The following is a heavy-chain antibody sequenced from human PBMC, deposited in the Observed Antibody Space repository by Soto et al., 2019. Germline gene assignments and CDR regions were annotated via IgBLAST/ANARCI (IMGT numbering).Heavy chain of an antibody. CDR3: AIYPYNGLYRGGPIDS. CDR2: ISGDGDNR. J-gene: IGHJ4*02. D-gene: IGHD1-20*01. CDR1: GVIFRAHV. V-gene: IGHV3-30*03. Sequence: RRSLRLPCAASGVIFRAHVMHGFRQSRGKGLEWIALISGDGDNRCYLPSVRRRFTVSTDNSNSSRFLQLSDVAPEDTGIYYCAIYPYNGLYRGGPIDSSGKGTLVTVSS.